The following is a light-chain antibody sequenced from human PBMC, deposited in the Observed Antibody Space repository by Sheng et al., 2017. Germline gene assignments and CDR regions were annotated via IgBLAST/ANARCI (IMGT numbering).Light chain of an antibody. CDR1: SGSVSTGYY. CDR2: NTN. Sequence: QTVVTQEPSFSVSPGGTVTLTCGLSSGSVSTGYYPSWYQQTPGQAPRTLIYNTNTRFFGVPDRFSGSILGNKAALTITGAQADDESDYYCMIYMGSGVWVFGGGTKLTVL. V-gene: IGLV8-61*01. J-gene: IGLJ3*02. CDR3: MIYMGSGVWV.